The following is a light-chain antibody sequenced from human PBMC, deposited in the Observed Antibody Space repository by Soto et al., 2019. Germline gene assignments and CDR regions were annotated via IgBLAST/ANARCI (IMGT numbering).Light chain of an antibody. Sequence: QSALTQPASVPGSPGHSITISCTGTSSDIGGDNYVYWYQHHPGKAPKLLIYDVTYRPSGVSNRFSGSKSGDTASLTISGLQAEDEAEYYCSSYTSSDTLVFGGGTKLTVL. CDR3: SSYTSSDTLV. CDR2: DVT. V-gene: IGLV2-14*03. J-gene: IGLJ2*01. CDR1: SSDIGGDNY.